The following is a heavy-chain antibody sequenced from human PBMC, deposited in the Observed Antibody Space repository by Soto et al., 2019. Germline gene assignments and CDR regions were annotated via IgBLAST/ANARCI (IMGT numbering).Heavy chain of an antibody. Sequence: SDPLSLTCTVSGCSISSYYWSLIWQPPGKGLEWIGYIYYSGSTNYNPSLKSRVTISVDTSKNQFSLKLSSVTAADTAVYYCASGRQGSDYYMDVWGKGTTVT. D-gene: IGHD2-15*01. CDR3: ASGRQGSDYYMDV. CDR2: IYYSGST. CDR1: GCSISSYY. V-gene: IGHV4-59*07. J-gene: IGHJ6*03.